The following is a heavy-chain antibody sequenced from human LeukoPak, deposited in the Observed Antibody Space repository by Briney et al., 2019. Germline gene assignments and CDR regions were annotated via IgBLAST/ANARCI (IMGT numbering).Heavy chain of an antibody. J-gene: IGHJ6*02. CDR1: GYTFTGYY. D-gene: IGHD5-12*01. CDR3: ARRGRIVTTHYYYGMDV. Sequence: ASVKVSCKASGYTFTGYYMHWVRQAPGQGLEWMGWINPNSGGTNYAQKFQGRVTMTRDTSISTAYMELSRLRSDDTAVYYCARRGRIVTTHYYYGMDVWGQGTTVPVSS. V-gene: IGHV1-2*02. CDR2: INPNSGGT.